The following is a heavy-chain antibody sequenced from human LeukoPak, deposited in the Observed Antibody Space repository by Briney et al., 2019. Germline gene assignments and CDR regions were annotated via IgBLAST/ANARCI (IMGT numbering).Heavy chain of an antibody. CDR3: ARDLWAYDYVWGSYRYSHDAFDI. J-gene: IGHJ3*02. CDR1: GYTFTSYG. D-gene: IGHD3-16*02. Sequence: ASVKVSCKASGYTFTSYGISWVRQAPGQGLEWMGWINAYNGNTNYAQKLQGRVTMTTDTSTSTAYMELRSLRSDDTAVYYCARDLWAYDYVWGSYRYSHDAFDIWGQGTMVTVSS. CDR2: INAYNGNT. V-gene: IGHV1-18*04.